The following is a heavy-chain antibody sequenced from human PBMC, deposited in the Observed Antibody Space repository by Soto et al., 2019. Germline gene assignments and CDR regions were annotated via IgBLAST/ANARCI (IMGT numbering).Heavy chain of an antibody. V-gene: IGHV1-69*13. CDR2: IIPIFGTA. D-gene: IGHD6-19*01. J-gene: IGHJ4*02. CDR3: ARLRTAVAGTDFDY. Sequence: SVKVSCKASGGTFSSYAISWVRQAPGQGLEWMGGIIPIFGTANYAQKFQGRVTITADESTSTAYMELSSLRSEDTAVYYCARLRTAVAGTDFDYWGQGTLGTVSS. CDR1: GGTFSSYA.